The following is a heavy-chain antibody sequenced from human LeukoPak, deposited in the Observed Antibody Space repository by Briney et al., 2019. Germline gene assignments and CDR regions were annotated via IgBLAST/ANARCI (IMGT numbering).Heavy chain of an antibody. CDR1: GFTFSGHW. CDR3: TRSGYSNGYDY. J-gene: IGHJ4*02. D-gene: IGHD2-15*01. CDR2: ITPDGNAA. Sequence: GGSLRLSCVASGFTFSGHWMHWVRQVPGKGLMAVSRITPDGNAAAYADSVKGRFTISRDNAKNTLYLEMNSLTAEDTVLYHCTRSGYSNGYDYWGQGTLVTVSS. V-gene: IGHV3-74*03.